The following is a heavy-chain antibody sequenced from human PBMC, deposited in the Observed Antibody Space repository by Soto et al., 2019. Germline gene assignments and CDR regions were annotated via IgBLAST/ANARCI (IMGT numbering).Heavy chain of an antibody. J-gene: IGHJ6*02. CDR2: INPSGGST. D-gene: IGHD3-16*01. V-gene: IGHV1-46*01. Sequence: ASVKVSCKASGYTFTSYYMHWVRQAPGQGLEWMGIINPSGGSTSYAQKFQGRVTMTRDTSTSTVYMELSSLRSEDTAVYYCAREGGAATHYYYGMDVWGQGTTVTVSS. CDR3: AREGGAATHYYYGMDV. CDR1: GYTFTSYY.